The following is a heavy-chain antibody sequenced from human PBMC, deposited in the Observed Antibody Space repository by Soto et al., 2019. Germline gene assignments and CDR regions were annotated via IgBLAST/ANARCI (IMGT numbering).Heavy chain of an antibody. V-gene: IGHV2-5*02. CDR2: IYWDDDK. D-gene: IGHD3-9*01. J-gene: IGHJ5*02. Sequence: QITLKESGPTLVKPTQTLTLTCTFSGLSLSTSGEAVGWIRQPPGKALEWLALIYWDDDKRYNPTLTTSLTFSKDTSKLQVVLTLTHIDPVDTATYYCAHYVSTGPAGWFDPWGQGILVTVSS. CDR1: GLSLSTSGEA. CDR3: AHYVSTGPAGWFDP.